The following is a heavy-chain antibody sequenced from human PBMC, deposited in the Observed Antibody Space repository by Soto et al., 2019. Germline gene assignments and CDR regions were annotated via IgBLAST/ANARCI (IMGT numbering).Heavy chain of an antibody. Sequence: GGSLRLSCGVSGFSFSRYWMHWVRQAPGKGLVWVSRINPDGRRTDYADSVQGRFTVSRDNAKNILFLQINSLRAEDTAVYYCTGAPDCGGGTCSSGHPYYGLHVWGPGTTVTVSS. D-gene: IGHD2-15*01. J-gene: IGHJ6*02. CDR3: TGAPDCGGGTCSSGHPYYGLHV. CDR1: GFSFSRYW. CDR2: INPDGRRT. V-gene: IGHV3-74*01.